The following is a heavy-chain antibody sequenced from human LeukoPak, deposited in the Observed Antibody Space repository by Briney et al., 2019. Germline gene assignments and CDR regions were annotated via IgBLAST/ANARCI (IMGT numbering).Heavy chain of an antibody. CDR2: ISDSGGRT. D-gene: IGHD3-22*01. CDR1: GITLSNYG. V-gene: IGHV3-23*01. CDR3: AKRGVVIRVILVGFHEEAYYFDS. J-gene: IGHJ4*02. Sequence: PGGSLRLSCAVSGITLSNYGMSWVRQAPGKGLEWVAGISDSGGRTNYADSVKGRFTISRDNPKNTLYLQMNSLRAEDTAVYFCAKRGVVIRVILVGFHEEAYYFDSWGQGALVTVSS.